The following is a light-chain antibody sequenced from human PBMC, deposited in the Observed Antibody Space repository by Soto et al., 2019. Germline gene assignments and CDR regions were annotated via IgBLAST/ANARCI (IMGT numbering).Light chain of an antibody. Sequence: EIWLTQFPATLSLSPGERATLTCRASQRVRSYLAWYQQKPCQPPRLLIYDASNRATVIPARFSGSGSGTDFTLTIISLEPEDFAVYYCQQRSNWPPVTFGGGTKGEIK. CDR2: DAS. CDR1: QRVRSY. J-gene: IGKJ4*01. CDR3: QQRSNWPPVT. V-gene: IGKV3-11*01.